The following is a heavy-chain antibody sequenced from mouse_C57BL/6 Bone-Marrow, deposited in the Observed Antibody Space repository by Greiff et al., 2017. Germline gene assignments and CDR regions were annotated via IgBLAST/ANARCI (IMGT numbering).Heavy chain of an antibody. CDR1: GYTFTSYW. CDR2: IDPSDSYT. J-gene: IGHJ2*01. V-gene: IGHV1-50*01. CDR3: ARSDWDFDY. D-gene: IGHD4-1*01. Sequence: QVQLQQPGAELVKPGASVKLSCKASGYTFTSYWMQWVKQRPGQGLEWIGEIDPSDSYTNYNQKFKGKATLTVDTSSSTAYMHLSSLTSEDSAVYYCARSDWDFDYWGQGTTLTVSS.